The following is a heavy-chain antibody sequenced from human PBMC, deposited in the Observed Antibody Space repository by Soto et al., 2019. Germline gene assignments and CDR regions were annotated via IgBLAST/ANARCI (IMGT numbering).Heavy chain of an antibody. Sequence: SETLSLTCTVSGGSIISYYWSWILQPPWKGLEWIGYIYYSGSTNYNPSLKSRVTISVDTSKNQFSLKLSSVTAADTAVYYCARDGYSRYAFDIWGQGTMVTVSS. CDR3: ARDGYSRYAFDI. V-gene: IGHV4-59*12. CDR1: GGSIISYY. J-gene: IGHJ3*02. CDR2: IYYSGST. D-gene: IGHD4-4*01.